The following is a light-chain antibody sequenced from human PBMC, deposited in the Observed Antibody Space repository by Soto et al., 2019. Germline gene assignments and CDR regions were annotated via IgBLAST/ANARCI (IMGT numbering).Light chain of an antibody. Sequence: QPVLTQPASVSGSPGQSITISCTGTSSDVGRYNYVSWYQQHPGKAPKLMIYEVSNRPSGVSNRFSGSKSGNTASLTISGLQVEDEADYYCTSYTNSNTYVFGTGTKVTVL. CDR3: TSYTNSNTYV. J-gene: IGLJ1*01. V-gene: IGLV2-14*01. CDR2: EVS. CDR1: SSDVGRYNY.